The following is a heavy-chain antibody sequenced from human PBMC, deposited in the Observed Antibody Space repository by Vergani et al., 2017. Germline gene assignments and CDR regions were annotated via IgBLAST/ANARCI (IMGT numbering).Heavy chain of an antibody. CDR2: PYYRSKWDN. J-gene: IGHJ5*02. D-gene: IGHD2-15*01. CDR3: ARDRLGYCSGGSCYSVMNWFDP. V-gene: IGHV6-1*01. CDR1: GDSVSSNSAA. Sequence: QVQLQQSGPGLVKPSQTLSLTCAISGDSVSSNSAAWNWIRQSPSRGLEWLGRPYYRSKWDNDYAVSVKSRITINPDTSKNQFSLQLNSVTPADTAVYCCARDRLGYCSGGSCYSVMNWFDPWGQGTLVTVSS.